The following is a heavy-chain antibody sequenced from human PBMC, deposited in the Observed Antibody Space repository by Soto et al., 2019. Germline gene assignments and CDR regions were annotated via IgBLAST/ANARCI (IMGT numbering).Heavy chain of an antibody. J-gene: IGHJ4*02. D-gene: IGHD2-15*01. CDR3: ALSTPGYCSGPRCPVYFDY. V-gene: IGHV5-51*01. CDR1: GYSFTSYW. CDR2: IYPGDSDT. Sequence: LGEPLKLSCKGSGYSFTSYWSGWVRQMPGKGLEWMGIIYPGDSDTRYSPSSQGQVTISADKSITTAYLQWSSLKASDAAMYYCALSTPGYCSGPRCPVYFDYWGQGTPVPVSP.